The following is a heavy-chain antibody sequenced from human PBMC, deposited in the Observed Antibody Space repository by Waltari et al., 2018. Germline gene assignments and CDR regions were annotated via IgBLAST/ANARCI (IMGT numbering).Heavy chain of an antibody. CDR3: ARVSRGYSYGRLVYYYYMDV. J-gene: IGHJ6*03. D-gene: IGHD5-18*01. CDR1: GVTFSSYS. Sequence: EVQLVESGGGLVKPGGSLRLSCAASGVTFSSYSLNWVRQAPGKGLEWVSSISSSSSYIYYADSVKGRFTISRDNAKNSLYLQMNSLRAEDTAVYYCARVSRGYSYGRLVYYYYMDVWGKGTTVTVSS. V-gene: IGHV3-21*01. CDR2: ISSSSSYI.